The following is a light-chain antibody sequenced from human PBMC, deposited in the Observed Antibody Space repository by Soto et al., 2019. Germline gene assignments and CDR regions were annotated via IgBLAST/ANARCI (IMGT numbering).Light chain of an antibody. V-gene: IGKV2-28*01. CDR2: LGS. CDR1: QSLLQSNGYNY. CDR3: MQALQTPWT. Sequence: DIVMTQSPLSLPVTPGEPASISCRSSQSLLQSNGYNYLDWYLQKPGQSPQLVIYLGSNRASGVPDRFSGSGSGTEFTLNISRVEAEDVGVYYCMQALQTPWTFGQGTKVEIK. J-gene: IGKJ1*01.